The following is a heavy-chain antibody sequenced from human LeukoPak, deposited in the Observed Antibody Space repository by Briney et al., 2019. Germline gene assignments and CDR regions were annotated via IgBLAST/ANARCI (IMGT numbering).Heavy chain of an antibody. J-gene: IGHJ3*02. Sequence: SETLSLTCTVSGYSISSGYYWGWIRQPPGKGLEWIGNIYHSGSTYYNPSLKSRVTISVDTSKNQFSLKLSSVTAADTAVYYCARDPSSTSHNWNYDGHDAFDIWGQGTMVTVSS. CDR3: ARDPSSTSHNWNYDGHDAFDI. CDR2: IYHSGST. V-gene: IGHV4-38-2*02. CDR1: GYSISSGYY. D-gene: IGHD1-7*01.